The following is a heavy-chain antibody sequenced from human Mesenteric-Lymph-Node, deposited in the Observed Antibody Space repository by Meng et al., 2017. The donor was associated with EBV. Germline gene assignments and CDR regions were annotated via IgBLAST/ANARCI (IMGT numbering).Heavy chain of an antibody. D-gene: IGHD3-9*01. Sequence: QGQLLEPGPGVVKPSGTLSLTCTVSGGSLSSNNWGTWVRQPPGKGLEWIGEIFHTGSTNYNPPLKSRVTMSVDKSKNLFSLTLNSVIAADTAVYYCASHTTYSTTGYLFLQHWGQGTLVTVSS. CDR2: IFHTGST. J-gene: IGHJ1*01. CDR1: GGSLSSNNW. CDR3: ASHTTYSTTGYLFLQH. V-gene: IGHV4-4*02.